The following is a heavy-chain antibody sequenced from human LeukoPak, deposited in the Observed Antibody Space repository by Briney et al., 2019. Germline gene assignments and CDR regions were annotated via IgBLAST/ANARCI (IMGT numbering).Heavy chain of an antibody. CDR1: GYTFTSYD. Sequence: GASVKVSCKASGYTFTSYDINWVRQATGQGLEWMGWMNPNSGNTGYAQKFQGRVTITRNTSISTAYMELSSLRSEDTAVYYCAKEEGYADTYYFDYWGQGTLVTVSS. CDR2: MNPNSGNT. D-gene: IGHD2-2*01. V-gene: IGHV1-8*03. J-gene: IGHJ4*02. CDR3: AKEEGYADTYYFDY.